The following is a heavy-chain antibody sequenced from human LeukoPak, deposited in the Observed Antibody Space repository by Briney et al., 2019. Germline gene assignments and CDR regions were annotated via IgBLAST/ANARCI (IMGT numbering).Heavy chain of an antibody. J-gene: IGHJ2*01. V-gene: IGHV4-59*01. CDR3: ARGYSSSWYLNWYFDL. D-gene: IGHD6-13*01. CDR2: IYYSGST. Sequence: TSETLSLTCTVSGGSISSYYWSWIRQPPGKGLEWIGYIYYSGSTNYNPSLKSRVTISVDTSKNQFSLKLSSVTAADTAVYYCARGYSSSWYLNWYFDLWGRGTLVTVSS. CDR1: GGSISSYY.